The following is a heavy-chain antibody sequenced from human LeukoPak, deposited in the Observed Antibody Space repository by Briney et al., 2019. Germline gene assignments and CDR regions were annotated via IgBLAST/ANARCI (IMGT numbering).Heavy chain of an antibody. V-gene: IGHV1-18*01. Sequence: ASVKVSYKPFGYTFTSYGISWVRQAPGQGLEWMGWISAYNGNTNYAQKLQGRVTMTTDTSTSTAYMELRSLRSDDTAVYYCARDFGGYSYGYYMDVWGKGTTVTVSS. CDR1: GYTFTSYG. J-gene: IGHJ6*03. CDR3: ARDFGGYSYGYYMDV. D-gene: IGHD5-18*01. CDR2: ISAYNGNT.